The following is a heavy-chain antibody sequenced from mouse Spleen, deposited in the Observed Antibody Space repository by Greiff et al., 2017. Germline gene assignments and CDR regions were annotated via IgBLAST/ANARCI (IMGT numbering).Heavy chain of an antibody. CDR3: ARQTVVTDWYFDV. J-gene: IGHJ1*01. Sequence: EVKLVESGGDLVKPGGSLKLSCAASGFTFSSYGMSWVRQTPDKRLEWVATISSGGSYTYYPDSVKGRFTISRDNAKNTLYLQMSSLKSEDTAMYYCARQTVVTDWYFDVWGAGTTVTVSS. CDR2: ISSGGSYT. D-gene: IGHD1-1*01. CDR1: GFTFSSYG. V-gene: IGHV5-6*01.